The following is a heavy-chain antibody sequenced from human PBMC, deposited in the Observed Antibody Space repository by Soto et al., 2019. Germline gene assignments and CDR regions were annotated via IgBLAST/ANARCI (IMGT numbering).Heavy chain of an antibody. CDR2: TYYRSRWYN. CDR1: GDSVSSNSAA. Sequence: PSQTLSLTCAISGDSVSSNSAAWNWIRQSPSRGLEWLGRTYYRSRWYNDYAVSVKSRITVNPDTSKNQFSLHLNSVTPEDTAVYYWDGNTSLQWYYMDVWDKGTTVTVSS. J-gene: IGHJ6*03. CDR3: DGNTSLQWYYMDV. D-gene: IGHD4-4*01. V-gene: IGHV6-1*01.